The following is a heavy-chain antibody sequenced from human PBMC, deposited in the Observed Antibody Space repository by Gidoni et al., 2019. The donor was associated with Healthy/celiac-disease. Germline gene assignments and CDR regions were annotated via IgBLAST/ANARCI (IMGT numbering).Heavy chain of an antibody. D-gene: IGHD3-10*01. CDR1: GFTFSSYA. V-gene: IGHV3-30-3*01. CDR3: ASSGEGDYYYYGMDV. Sequence: QVQLVESGGGVVQPGRSLRLSCAASGFTFSSYAMHWVRQAPGKGLAWVAVISYDGSNKYYADSVKGRFTISRDNSKNTLYLQMNSLRAEDTAVYYCASSGEGDYYYYGMDVWGQGTTVTVSS. J-gene: IGHJ6*02. CDR2: ISYDGSNK.